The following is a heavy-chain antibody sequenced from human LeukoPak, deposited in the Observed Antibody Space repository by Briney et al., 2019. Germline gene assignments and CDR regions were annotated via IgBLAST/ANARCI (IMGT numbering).Heavy chain of an antibody. D-gene: IGHD3-22*01. CDR3: ARAGYYYDSSGYYPGHFDY. CDR2: INSDGSST. V-gene: IGHV3-74*01. Sequence: GGSLRLSCAASGFTFSSYWMHWVRQAPGKGLVWVSRINSDGSSTSYADSVKGRFTISRDNAKNTLYLQMNSLRAEDTAVYYCARAGYYYDSSGYYPGHFDYWGQGSLVTVSS. CDR1: GFTFSSYW. J-gene: IGHJ4*02.